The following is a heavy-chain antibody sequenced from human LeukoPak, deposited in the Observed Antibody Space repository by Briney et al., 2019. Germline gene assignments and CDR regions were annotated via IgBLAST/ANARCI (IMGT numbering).Heavy chain of an antibody. V-gene: IGHV1-18*01. CDR2: ISAYNGNT. D-gene: IGHD2-2*01. CDR1: GYTFTSYG. Sequence: RASVKVSCKASGYTFTSYGISWVRQAPGQGLEWMGWISAYNGNTNYAQKLQGRVTMTTDTSTSTAYMELRSLRSDDTAVYYCARMVSDIVVVPAAKNYFDYWGQGTLVTVSS. J-gene: IGHJ4*02. CDR3: ARMVSDIVVVPAAKNYFDY.